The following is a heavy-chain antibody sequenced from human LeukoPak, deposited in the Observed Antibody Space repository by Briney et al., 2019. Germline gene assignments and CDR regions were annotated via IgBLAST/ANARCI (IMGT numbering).Heavy chain of an antibody. CDR1: GGTFSSYA. J-gene: IGHJ4*02. CDR2: IIPTFGTA. Sequence: SSVKVSCKASGGTFSSYAISWVRQAPGQGLEWMGGIIPTFGTANYAQKFQGRVTITADESTSTAYMELSSLRSEDTAVYHCARASVGYSGYDYFDYWGQGTLVTVSS. CDR3: ARASVGYSGYDYFDY. V-gene: IGHV1-69*01. D-gene: IGHD5-12*01.